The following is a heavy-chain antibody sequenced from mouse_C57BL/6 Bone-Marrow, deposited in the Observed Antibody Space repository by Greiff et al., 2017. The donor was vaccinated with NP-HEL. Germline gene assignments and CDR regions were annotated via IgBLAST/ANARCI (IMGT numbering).Heavy chain of an antibody. J-gene: IGHJ4*01. CDR3: ASYRVAMDD. CDR1: GFTFTDYY. Sequence: DVKLVESGGGLVQPGGSLSLSCAASGFTFTDYYMSWVRQPPGKALEWLGVIRHKANGYTTEYSASVKGRFTISRNNSKSILYLHMNAPRAEDAATYYCASYRVAMDDWGQGTSVTVAS. V-gene: IGHV7-3*01. CDR2: IRHKANGYTT.